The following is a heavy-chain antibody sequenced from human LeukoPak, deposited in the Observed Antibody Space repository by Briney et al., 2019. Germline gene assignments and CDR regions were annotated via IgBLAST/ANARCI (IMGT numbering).Heavy chain of an antibody. J-gene: IGHJ6*02. CDR1: GFTFSSYA. D-gene: IGHD3-3*01. Sequence: PGRSLRLSCAASGFTFSSYAMHWVRQAPGKGLEWGAVISYDGSNKYYADSVKGRFTISRDNSKNTLYPQMNSLRAEDTAVYYCARDFAHYYYGMDVWGQGTTVTVSS. CDR3: ARDFAHYYYGMDV. CDR2: ISYDGSNK. V-gene: IGHV3-30-3*01.